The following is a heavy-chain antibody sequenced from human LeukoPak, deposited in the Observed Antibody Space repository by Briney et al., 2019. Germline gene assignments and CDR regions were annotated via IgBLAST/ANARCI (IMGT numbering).Heavy chain of an antibody. J-gene: IGHJ4*02. CDR1: GGSFSDNY. Sequence: PSETLSLTCAVYGGSFSDNYWTWIRQPPGEGLEWIGEINHSGSTNYNTSLKSRVTISVDTFKKWFSLKLNFVTAADTAVYYCARGGGYYFDYWGQGTLVTVSS. CDR2: INHSGST. V-gene: IGHV4-34*01. CDR3: ARGGGYYFDY. D-gene: IGHD4-23*01.